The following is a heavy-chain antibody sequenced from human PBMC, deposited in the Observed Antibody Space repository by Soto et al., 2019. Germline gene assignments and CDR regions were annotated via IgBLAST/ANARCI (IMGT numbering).Heavy chain of an antibody. D-gene: IGHD6-25*01. CDR3: ARDMYFITAAGGGIDD. CDR1: GFTFDDNA. J-gene: IGHJ4*02. CDR2: IGWNSGTI. Sequence: EVQLVESGGGLVQPDRSLRLSCAASGFTFDDNAMHWVRQSPGNGLEWVSGIGWNSGTIAYADSVKGGFTNSRDNAKKPLYLKMISLRAKDTALYYWARDMYFITAAGGGIDDWGQGTLVTVSS. V-gene: IGHV3-9*01.